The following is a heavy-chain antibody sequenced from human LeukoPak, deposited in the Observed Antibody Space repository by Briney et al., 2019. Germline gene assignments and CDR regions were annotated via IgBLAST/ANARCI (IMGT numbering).Heavy chain of an antibody. D-gene: IGHD1-14*01. CDR3: ASGPFNLAAHDAFNF. CDR2: INHDGSGK. V-gene: IGHV3-7*01. J-gene: IGHJ3*01. Sequence: GGSLRLSCVASGFTFNTYWMSWVRQAPGKGLEWVANINHDGSGKYYVDSVKGRLTISRDNAKNSLYLQMNSLRVEDTAVYYCASGPFNLAAHDAFNFWGQGAAVTLSS. CDR1: GFTFNTYW.